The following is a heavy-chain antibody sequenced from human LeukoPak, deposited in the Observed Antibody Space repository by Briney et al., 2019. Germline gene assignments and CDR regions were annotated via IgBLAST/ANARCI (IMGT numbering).Heavy chain of an antibody. CDR1: GYTFTSYY. J-gene: IGHJ3*02. Sequence: ASVKVSCKASGYTFTSYYMHWVRQAPGQGLEWMGIINPSGGSTSYAQKFQGRVTMTRDTSTSTVYMELSSLRSEDTAVYYCARGGPGVRVRDAFDIWGQGTMVTVSS. V-gene: IGHV1-46*01. CDR3: ARGGPGVRVRDAFDI. D-gene: IGHD3-10*01. CDR2: INPSGGST.